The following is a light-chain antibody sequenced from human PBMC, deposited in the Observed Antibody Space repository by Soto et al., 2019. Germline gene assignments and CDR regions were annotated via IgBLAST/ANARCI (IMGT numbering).Light chain of an antibody. V-gene: IGKV3-11*01. CDR2: DAS. J-gene: IGKJ5*01. CDR1: QSVSSY. Sequence: EIVLTQSPATLSLSPGERATLSGMASQSVSSYLAWYQQTPGQAPRLLIYDASNRATGIPARFSGSGSGTDFTLTISSLEPEDFAVYYCQQRSNWPITFGQGTRLEIK. CDR3: QQRSNWPIT.